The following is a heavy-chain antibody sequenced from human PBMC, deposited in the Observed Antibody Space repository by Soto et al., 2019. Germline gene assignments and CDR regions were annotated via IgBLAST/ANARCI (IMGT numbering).Heavy chain of an antibody. Sequence: GGSLRLSCAASGFTFSSYAMSWVRQAPGKGLEWVSAISGSGGSTYYADSVKGRFTISRDNSKNTLYLQMNSLRAEDRAVFYWEKDPPAYTAMGHDAFDIWGQGTMVTVSS. J-gene: IGHJ3*02. CDR2: ISGSGGST. D-gene: IGHD5-18*01. CDR3: EKDPPAYTAMGHDAFDI. V-gene: IGHV3-23*01. CDR1: GFTFSSYA.